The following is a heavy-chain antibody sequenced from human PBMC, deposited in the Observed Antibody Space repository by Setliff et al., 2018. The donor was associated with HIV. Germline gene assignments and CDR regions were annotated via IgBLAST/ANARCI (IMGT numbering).Heavy chain of an antibody. CDR1: GYIFNSYG. D-gene: IGHD5-18*01. V-gene: IGHV1-69*13. CDR2: IIPILGTT. Sequence: SVKVSCKGSGYIFNSYGMSWVRQAPGQGLEWMGEIIPILGTTNYAQKIQGRVKFSADESTGTAYMDLTRLRVDDAAIYYCARGTWMQARWWFDSWGQGTQVTVSS. J-gene: IGHJ5*01. CDR3: ARGTWMQARWWFDS.